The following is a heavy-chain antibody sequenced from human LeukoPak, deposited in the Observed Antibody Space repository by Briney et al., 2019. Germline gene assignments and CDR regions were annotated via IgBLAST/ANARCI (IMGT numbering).Heavy chain of an antibody. J-gene: IGHJ4*02. CDR2: INHSGST. CDR1: GGSFSGYY. V-gene: IGHV4-34*01. CDR3: ALTPKGGHGSGIY. D-gene: IGHD3-10*01. Sequence: PAETLSLTCAVYGGSFSGYYWSWIRQPPGKGLEWIGEINHSGSTNYNPSLTSRVTISVDTSKNQFSLKLSSVTAADTAVYYCALTPKGGHGSGIYWGQGTLVTVSS.